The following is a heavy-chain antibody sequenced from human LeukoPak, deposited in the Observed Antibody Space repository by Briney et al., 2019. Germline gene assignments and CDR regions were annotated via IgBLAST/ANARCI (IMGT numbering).Heavy chain of an antibody. J-gene: IGHJ5*02. CDR1: GFIFNNYA. CDR2: ISWNSGSI. D-gene: IGHD5-12*01. V-gene: IGHV3-9*01. Sequence: GRSLRLSCAGSGFIFNNYAMHWVRQPPGKGLEWVSGISWNSGSIDYADSVKGRFTISRDNAKNTLYLQMNSLRAEDTAVYYCAPQQTYSPYNWFDPWGQGTLVTVSS. CDR3: APQQTYSPYNWFDP.